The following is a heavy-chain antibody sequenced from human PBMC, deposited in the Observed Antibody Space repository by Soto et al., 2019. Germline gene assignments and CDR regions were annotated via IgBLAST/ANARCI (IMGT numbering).Heavy chain of an antibody. CDR1: GFSFSIYA. CDR3: ARILSMVESYWYGMDV. J-gene: IGHJ6*02. CDR2: ISGGGGST. Sequence: GGSLRLSCAASGFSFSIYAMNWVRQAPGKGLEWVSGISGGGGSTYYADSVKGRFTISRDNSKNTLYLQMSSLRVEDTAIYYCARILSMVESYWYGMDVWGQGTTATISS. V-gene: IGHV3-23*01. D-gene: IGHD3-10*01.